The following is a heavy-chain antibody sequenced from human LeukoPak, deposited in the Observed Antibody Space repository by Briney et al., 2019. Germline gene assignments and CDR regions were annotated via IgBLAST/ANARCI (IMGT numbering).Heavy chain of an antibody. CDR2: IYTSGST. Sequence: SETLSLTCTVSGGSISSYYWSWIRQPAGKGLEWIGRIYTSGSTNYNPSLKSRVTMSVDTSKNQFSLKLSSVTAADTAAYYCARDQYSSGWYPGYYGMDVWGQGTTVTVSS. J-gene: IGHJ6*02. V-gene: IGHV4-4*07. D-gene: IGHD6-19*01. CDR3: ARDQYSSGWYPGYYGMDV. CDR1: GGSISSYY.